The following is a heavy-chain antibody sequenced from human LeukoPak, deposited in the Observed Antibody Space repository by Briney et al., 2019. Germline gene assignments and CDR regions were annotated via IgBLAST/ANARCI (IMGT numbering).Heavy chain of an antibody. V-gene: IGHV4-59*01. Sequence: PSETLSLTCTVSGGSISSYYWNWIRQPPGKGLEWIGYIFYSGSTNYNPSLKSRVTISVDTSKNHFSLKLTSVTAADTAVYYCARGPGYFDYWGQGTLVTVSS. CDR2: IFYSGST. J-gene: IGHJ4*02. CDR3: ARGPGYFDY. CDR1: GGSISSYY.